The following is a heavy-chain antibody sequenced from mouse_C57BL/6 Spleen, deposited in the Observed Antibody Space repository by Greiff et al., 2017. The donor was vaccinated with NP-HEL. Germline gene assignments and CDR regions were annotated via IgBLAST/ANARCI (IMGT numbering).Heavy chain of an antibody. D-gene: IGHD3-3*01. Sequence: EVQLKESGPELVKPGASVKIPCKASGYTFTDYNMDWVKQSHGKSLEWIGDINPNNGGTIYNQKFKGKATLTVDKSSSTAYMELRSLTSEDTAVYYCARGDPLAYWGQGTLVTVSA. J-gene: IGHJ3*01. CDR2: INPNNGGT. CDR1: GYTFTDYN. V-gene: IGHV1-18*01. CDR3: ARGDPLAY.